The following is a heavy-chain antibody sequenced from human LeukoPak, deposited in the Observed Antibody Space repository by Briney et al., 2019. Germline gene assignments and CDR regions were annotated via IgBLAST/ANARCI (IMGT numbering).Heavy chain of an antibody. J-gene: IGHJ4*02. Sequence: ETLSLTCTVSGGSISSSSDYWGWIRQPPGKGLEWVSYISSNSSTIYYADSLMGRFTISRDNAKNSLYLQMNSLRTEETAVYYCARDRIAVAGSFDYWGQGTLVTVSS. CDR1: GGSISSSS. CDR3: ARDRIAVAGSFDY. D-gene: IGHD6-19*01. CDR2: ISSNSSTI. V-gene: IGHV3-48*01.